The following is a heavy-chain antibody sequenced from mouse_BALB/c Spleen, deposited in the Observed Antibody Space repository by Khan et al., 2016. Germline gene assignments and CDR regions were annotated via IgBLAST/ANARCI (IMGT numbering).Heavy chain of an antibody. D-gene: IGHD2-4*01. CDR2: ISSDSTTI. Sequence: EVELVESGGGLVQPGGSRKLSCAASGFTFSYFGMHWIRQAPEKGLEWVAYISSDSTTIYYADTVRGRFTISRDTPKHTLFLQMTSLRSEDTAVYYCAAADYDYAMDYWGHGTSVTVSS. J-gene: IGHJ4*01. CDR3: AAADYDYAMDY. CDR1: GFTFSYFG. V-gene: IGHV5-17*02.